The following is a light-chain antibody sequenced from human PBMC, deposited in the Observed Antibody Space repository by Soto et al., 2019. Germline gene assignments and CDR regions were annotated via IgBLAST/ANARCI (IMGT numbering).Light chain of an antibody. Sequence: EIVLTQSPATLSLSPGERATLSCRASQSVSNFLAWYQQKPGQAPRLLISDASNRATGIPGRFSGSGSGTDFSLTISSLEPEDFEDNYCQQCSNWPWTFGQGTKVEIK. V-gene: IGKV3-11*01. CDR3: QQCSNWPWT. CDR1: QSVSNF. J-gene: IGKJ1*01. CDR2: DAS.